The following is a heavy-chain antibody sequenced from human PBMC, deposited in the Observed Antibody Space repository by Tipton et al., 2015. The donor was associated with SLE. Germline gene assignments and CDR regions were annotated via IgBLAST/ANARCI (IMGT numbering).Heavy chain of an antibody. Sequence: TLSLTCTVSGGSIRSSTYYWGWIRQPPGKGLEWIGSLDYSGSTYYNPSLKSRINISADTSKNQFSLKLSSVTAADTAVYYCARAVGDTSGYLDYWGLGTLVTVSS. CDR1: GGSIRSSTYY. V-gene: IGHV4-39*07. D-gene: IGHD3-22*01. CDR2: LDYSGST. CDR3: ARAVGDTSGYLDY. J-gene: IGHJ4*02.